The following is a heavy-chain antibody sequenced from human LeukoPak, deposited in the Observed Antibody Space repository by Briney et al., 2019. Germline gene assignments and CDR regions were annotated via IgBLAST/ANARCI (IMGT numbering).Heavy chain of an antibody. D-gene: IGHD5-24*01. CDR3: ATVAFPRPDSDGYNYNLDY. CDR2: FDPEDGET. J-gene: IGHJ4*02. V-gene: IGHV1-24*01. Sequence: GASVRVSCTVSGYTLTELTMHWVRQAPGKGLEWMGGFDPEDGETIYAQKFQGRVTMTEDTSTNTAYMELSSLRSEDTAVYYCATVAFPRPDSDGYNYNLDYWGQGTLVTVSA. CDR1: GYTLTELT.